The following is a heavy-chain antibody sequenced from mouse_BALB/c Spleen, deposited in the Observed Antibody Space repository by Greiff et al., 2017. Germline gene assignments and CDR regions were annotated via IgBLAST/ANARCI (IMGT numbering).Heavy chain of an antibody. CDR1: GFTFSDYY. D-gene: IGHD2-3*01. CDR3: ASDGYSFAY. Sequence: EVQRVESGGGLVKPGGSLKLSCAASGFTFSDYYMYWVRQTPEKRLEWVATISDGGSYTYYPDSVKGRFTISRDNAKNNLYLQMSSLKSEDTAMYYCASDGYSFAYWGQGTLVTVS. J-gene: IGHJ3*01. V-gene: IGHV5-4*02. CDR2: ISDGGSYT.